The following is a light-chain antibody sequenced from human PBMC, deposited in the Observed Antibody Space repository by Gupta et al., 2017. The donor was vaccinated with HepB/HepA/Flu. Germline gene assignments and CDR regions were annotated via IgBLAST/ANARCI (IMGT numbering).Light chain of an antibody. Sequence: AIRMTQSPSSFSASTGDRVTITCRASQGISSYLAWYQQKPGKAPKLLIYAASTLKSGVPSRFSGSGSGTDFTLTISCLQSEDFATYYCQQYYSYPRTFGQGTKLEIK. V-gene: IGKV1-8*01. J-gene: IGKJ2*01. CDR1: QGISSY. CDR2: AAS. CDR3: QQYYSYPRT.